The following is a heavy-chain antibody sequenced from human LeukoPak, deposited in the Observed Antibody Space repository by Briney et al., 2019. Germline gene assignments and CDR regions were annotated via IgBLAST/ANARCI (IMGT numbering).Heavy chain of an antibody. Sequence: GASVKVSCKASGYTFTGYYMHWLRQAPGQGLEWMGGIIPILGAANYTQKFQGRLTITADESTSTAYMELSSLRSDDTAVYYCARDQRLEMATMKFDYWGQGTLVTVSS. CDR1: GYTFTGYY. V-gene: IGHV1-69*13. D-gene: IGHD5-24*01. J-gene: IGHJ4*02. CDR2: IIPILGAA. CDR3: ARDQRLEMATMKFDY.